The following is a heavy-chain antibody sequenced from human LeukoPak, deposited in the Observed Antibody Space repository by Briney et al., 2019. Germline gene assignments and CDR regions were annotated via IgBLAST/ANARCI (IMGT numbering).Heavy chain of an antibody. CDR2: ISYDGSNK. V-gene: IGHV3-30*18. CDR1: GFTFSSYG. Sequence: PGRSLRLSCAASGFTFSSYGMHWVRQAPGKGLEWVAVISYDGSNKHYADSVKGRLTISRDNSKNTLYLQMNSLRAEDTAVYYCAKDGSIAAAGTSWFDPWGQGTLVTVSS. J-gene: IGHJ5*02. CDR3: AKDGSIAAAGTSWFDP. D-gene: IGHD6-13*01.